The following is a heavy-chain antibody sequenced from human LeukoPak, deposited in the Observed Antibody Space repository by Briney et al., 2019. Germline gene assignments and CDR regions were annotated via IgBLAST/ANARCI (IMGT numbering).Heavy chain of an antibody. CDR2: IVPMFGPT. CDR3: ARRKYYGSVPIDS. J-gene: IGHJ4*02. Sequence: GASVKVSCKAPGGIFSSYAITWVRQAPGQGLEWMGGIVPMFGPTIHAQKFRDRVTISADESTNTAYMELSSLRSDDTAVYFCARRKYYGSVPIDSWGQGTLVSVSS. V-gene: IGHV1-69*13. D-gene: IGHD3-10*01. CDR1: GGIFSSYA.